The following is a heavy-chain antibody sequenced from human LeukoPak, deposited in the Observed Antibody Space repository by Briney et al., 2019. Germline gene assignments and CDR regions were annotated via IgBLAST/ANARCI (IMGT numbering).Heavy chain of an antibody. CDR1: GGSFSSYY. CDR2: IYYSGST. V-gene: IGHV4-39*07. CDR3: ARDSHYSSSSLYYYYYTNV. D-gene: IGHD6-6*01. J-gene: IGHJ6*03. Sequence: SETLSLTCAVYGGSFSSYYWGWIRQPPGKGLEWIGTIYYSGSTYYNPSLKSRVTISMDTSNNQFSLKLSSVAAADTAVYYCARDSHYSSSSLYYYYYTNVWGKGTTVTVSS.